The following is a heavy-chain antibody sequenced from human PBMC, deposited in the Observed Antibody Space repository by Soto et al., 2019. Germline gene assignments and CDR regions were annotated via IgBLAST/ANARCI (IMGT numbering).Heavy chain of an antibody. CDR3: ASLYRPPWRGYNFHYFYGMDV. V-gene: IGHV5-51*01. CDR2: IYPGDSDT. D-gene: IGHD5-12*01. J-gene: IGHJ6*02. Sequence: GESLKISCKGSGYSFTSYWISWVRQMPGKGLEWMGIIYPGDSDTRYSPSFQGQVTISADKSISTAYLQWSSLKASDTAMYSCASLYRPPWRGYNFHYFYGMDVWGQGTTVTVSS. CDR1: GYSFTSYW.